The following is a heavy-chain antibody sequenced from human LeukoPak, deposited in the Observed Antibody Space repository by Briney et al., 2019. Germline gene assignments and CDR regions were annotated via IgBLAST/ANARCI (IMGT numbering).Heavy chain of an antibody. D-gene: IGHD4-17*01. V-gene: IGHV3-66*01. CDR2: IDSDGST. J-gene: IGHJ6*02. CDR3: ARTYGDYDYYYGLDV. Sequence: GGSLRLSCAASGFTVSNNYMACVRQAPGKGLEWPSVIDSDGSTYYADSVKGRFTISRDNSKNTLFLQMNSLGAEDTAVYYCARTYGDYDYYYGLDVWGQGTTVTVSS. CDR1: GFTVSNNY.